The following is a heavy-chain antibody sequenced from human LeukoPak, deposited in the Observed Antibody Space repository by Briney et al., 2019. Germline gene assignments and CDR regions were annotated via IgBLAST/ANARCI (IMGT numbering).Heavy chain of an antibody. CDR3: ARSGSSERPIDSCDP. J-gene: IGHJ5*02. CDR1: GGSISNYY. V-gene: IGHV4-59*01. D-gene: IGHD1-26*01. CDR2: DYYSGST. Sequence: MPSETLSLACTISGGSISNYYWSWITQPPGKGLEWIGSDYYSGSTKYKPSLKSRVTMSVDTDKKHFYQKMRSVTAADAVVYYGARSGSSERPIDSCDPWGGGTLVTVSS.